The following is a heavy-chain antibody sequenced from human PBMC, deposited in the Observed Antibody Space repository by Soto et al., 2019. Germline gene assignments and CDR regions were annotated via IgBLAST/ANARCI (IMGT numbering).Heavy chain of an antibody. V-gene: IGHV4-4*02. CDR1: GGSVSSGAW. D-gene: IGHD2-21*01. Sequence: QVQLQESGPELVKPSGTLSLTCAVSGGSVSSGAWWTWVRQSPGKGLEWIGDIYHGGRTNYNPSLKSRVAISLDKSKNQFSLKLSSVTAAGTAMYYCTRMLIIVTDYNYGLDVWGRGTTVTVSS. CDR3: TRMLIIVTDYNYGLDV. CDR2: IYHGGRT. J-gene: IGHJ6*02.